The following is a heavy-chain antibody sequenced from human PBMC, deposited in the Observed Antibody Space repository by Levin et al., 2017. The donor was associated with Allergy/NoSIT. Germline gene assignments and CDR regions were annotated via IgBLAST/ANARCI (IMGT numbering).Heavy chain of an antibody. CDR3: ARGDLRNYADLGYLEY. CDR1: EYIFTMYY. CDR2: INPSGGST. Sequence: ASVKVSCKASEYIFTMYYIHWVRQAPGQGLEWMGIINPSGGSTSYTQKFQGRVTLTSDTSTSTVYMELSSLRSEDTAVYYCARGDLRNYADLGYLEYWGQGTLVTVSS. D-gene: IGHD1-7*01. V-gene: IGHV1-46*01. J-gene: IGHJ4*02.